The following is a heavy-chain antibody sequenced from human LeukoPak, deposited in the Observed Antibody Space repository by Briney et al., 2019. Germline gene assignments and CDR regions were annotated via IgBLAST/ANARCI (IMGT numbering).Heavy chain of an antibody. J-gene: IGHJ6*03. CDR2: IYVTGST. V-gene: IGHV4-59*08. CDR3: ARHIGGGIEDMDV. D-gene: IGHD3-16*02. Sequence: PSETLSLTCTGSGGSIGTYYWSWIRQSPGKGLEWIGYIYVTGSTRYNPYLQSRVTISVDTSRNQFFLKMRSGTAADTAVYDCARHIGGGIEDMDVWGKGPKVTVSS. CDR1: GGSIGTYY.